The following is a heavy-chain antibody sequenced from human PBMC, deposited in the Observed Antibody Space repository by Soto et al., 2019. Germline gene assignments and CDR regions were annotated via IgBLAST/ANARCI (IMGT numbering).Heavy chain of an antibody. CDR3: ARHPERIAEIGWFDP. Sequence: GGSLRLSCAASGFTFSSYGMHWVRQAPGKGLEWVAVISYDGSNKYYADSVKGRFTISRDNAKNSLYLQMNSLRAEDTAVYYCARHPERIAEIGWFDPWGQGTLVTVSS. CDR2: ISYDGSNK. CDR1: GFTFSSYG. J-gene: IGHJ5*02. D-gene: IGHD6-13*01. V-gene: IGHV3-30*03.